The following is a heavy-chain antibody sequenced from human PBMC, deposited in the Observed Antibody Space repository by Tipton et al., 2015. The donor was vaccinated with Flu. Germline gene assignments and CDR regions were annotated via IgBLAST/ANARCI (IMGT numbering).Heavy chain of an antibody. CDR1: GFTFTMYS. CDR3: ARGNYGDFVRD. V-gene: IGHV3-21*01. Sequence: AVSGFTFTMYSMNWVRQAPGEGLEWVSSISSDTNYIYYADSVKGRFTISRDNAKNSLYLQMNSLRADDSAMYYCARGNYGDFVRDWGQGTLVTVSS. D-gene: IGHD4-17*01. CDR2: ISSDTNYI. J-gene: IGHJ4*02.